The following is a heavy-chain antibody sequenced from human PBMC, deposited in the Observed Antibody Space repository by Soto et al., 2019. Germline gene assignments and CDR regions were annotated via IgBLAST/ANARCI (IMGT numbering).Heavy chain of an antibody. CDR3: ARDSGGNSGGYYYGMDV. CDR1: GYSISSGYY. V-gene: IGHV4-38-2*02. Sequence: SETLSLTCAVSGYSISSGYYWGWIRQPPGKGLEWIGSIYHSGSTYYNPSLKSRVTISVDTSKNQFSLKLSSVTAADTAVYYCARDSGGNSGGYYYGMDVWGQGTTVTVSS. J-gene: IGHJ6*02. D-gene: IGHD2-15*01. CDR2: IYHSGST.